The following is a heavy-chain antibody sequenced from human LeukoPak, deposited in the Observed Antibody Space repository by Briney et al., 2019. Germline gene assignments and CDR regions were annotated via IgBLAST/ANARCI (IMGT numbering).Heavy chain of an antibody. D-gene: IGHD2/OR15-2a*01. Sequence: PSETLSLTCAVSGGSFSDYQWTWIRQSPGKGLEWIGDVSHSGTTTYNPSLRSRVTISVDTSKNQFSLKLTSVTAADTAIYYCARGLIWHFLLDSRRDSFDIWGQGTTITVSS. J-gene: IGHJ3*02. CDR1: GGSFSDYQ. CDR2: VSHSGTT. CDR3: ARGLIWHFLLDSRRDSFDI. V-gene: IGHV4-34*01.